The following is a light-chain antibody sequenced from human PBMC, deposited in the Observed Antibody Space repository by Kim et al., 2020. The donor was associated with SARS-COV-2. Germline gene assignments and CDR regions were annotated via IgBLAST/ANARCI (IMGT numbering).Light chain of an antibody. CDR3: NSRDTSGNHLV. V-gene: IGLV3-19*01. CDR1: SRRTYY. CDR2: GKN. Sequence: ALGQTVRITCPGDSRRTYYGSWYQQKPGQAPVLVIYGKNNRPSGIPDRFSGSSSGNTASLTITGAQAEDEADYYCNSRDTSGNHLVFGGGTQLTVL. J-gene: IGLJ2*01.